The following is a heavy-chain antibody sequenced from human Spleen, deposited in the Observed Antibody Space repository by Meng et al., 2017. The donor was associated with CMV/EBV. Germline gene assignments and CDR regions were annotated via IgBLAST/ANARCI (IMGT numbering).Heavy chain of an antibody. V-gene: IGHV1-2*02. Sequence: ASVKVSCKASGYNFTGYYMHRVRQAPGQGLEWMGWINPNSGGTTYAQKFQGRVTMTGDTSITTAYMELSRLRSDDMAVYYCARVKRYCTGGSCSSTGYYGMDVWGQGTTVTVSS. CDR1: GYNFTGYY. J-gene: IGHJ6*02. CDR2: INPNSGGT. D-gene: IGHD2-15*01. CDR3: ARVKRYCTGGSCSSTGYYGMDV.